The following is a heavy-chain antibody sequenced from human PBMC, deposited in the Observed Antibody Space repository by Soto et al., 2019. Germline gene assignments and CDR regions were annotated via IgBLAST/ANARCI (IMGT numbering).Heavy chain of an antibody. CDR2: TYYRSKWYN. Sequence: SQTLSLTCAISGDSVASNSAAWNWIRQSPSRGLEWLGRTYYRSKWYNDYAVSVKSRITINPDTSKNQFSLQLNSVTPEDTAVYYCERSPETMVYANHFDYWGQGTLVTVSS. D-gene: IGHD2-8*01. J-gene: IGHJ4*02. V-gene: IGHV6-1*01. CDR1: GDSVASNSAA. CDR3: ERSPETMVYANHFDY.